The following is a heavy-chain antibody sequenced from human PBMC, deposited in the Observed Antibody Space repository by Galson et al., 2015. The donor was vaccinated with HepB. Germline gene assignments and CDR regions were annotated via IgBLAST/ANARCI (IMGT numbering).Heavy chain of an antibody. CDR2: INHSGST. CDR1: GGSFSGYY. D-gene: IGHD5-18*01. Sequence: SETLSLTCAVYGGSFSGYYWSWIRQPPGKGLEWIGEINHSGSTNYNPSLKSRVTISVDTSKNQFSLKLSSVTAADTAVYYCARSRIQLWSLRFDYWGQGTLVTVSS. CDR3: ARSRIQLWSLRFDY. J-gene: IGHJ4*02. V-gene: IGHV4-34*01.